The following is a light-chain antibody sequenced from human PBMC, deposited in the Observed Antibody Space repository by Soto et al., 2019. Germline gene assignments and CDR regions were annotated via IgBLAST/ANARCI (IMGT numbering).Light chain of an antibody. V-gene: IGKV3-20*01. CDR1: QSVSSSY. CDR3: QYYGSSPLT. CDR2: GAS. J-gene: IGKJ4*01. Sequence: EIVLTQSPGTLSLSPGERATLSCRASQSVSSSYLAWYQQKPGQAPRLLIYGASSRATGIPDRFSGSGSGTDFTLTISRLEPEDFAVYYCQYYGSSPLTFGGVTKVEIK.